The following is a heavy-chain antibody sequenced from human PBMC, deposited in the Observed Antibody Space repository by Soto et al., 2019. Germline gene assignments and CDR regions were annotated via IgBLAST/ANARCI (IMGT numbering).Heavy chain of an antibody. CDR1: GFTFDDYA. Sequence: GGSLRLSCAASGFTFDDYAMHWVRQAPGKGLEWVSGISWNSGSIGYADSVKGRFTISRDNAKNSLYLQMNSLRAEDTALYYCAKGGAGSSGWYVHFDYWGQGTLVTVSS. CDR2: ISWNSGSI. D-gene: IGHD6-19*01. J-gene: IGHJ4*02. V-gene: IGHV3-9*01. CDR3: AKGGAGSSGWYVHFDY.